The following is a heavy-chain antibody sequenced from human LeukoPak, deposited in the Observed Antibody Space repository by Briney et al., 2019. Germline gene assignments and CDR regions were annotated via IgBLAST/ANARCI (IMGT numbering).Heavy chain of an antibody. CDR3: ARGLRCGGGSCYP. CDR2: INHSGST. V-gene: IGHV4-34*01. J-gene: IGHJ5*02. CDR1: GGSFGGYY. D-gene: IGHD2-15*01. Sequence: SETLSLTCAVYGGSFGGYYWSWIRQPPGKGLEWIGEINHSGSTNYNPSLKSRVTISVDTSKNQFSLKLTSVTAADTAVYYCARGLRCGGGSCYPWDQGTLVTVSS.